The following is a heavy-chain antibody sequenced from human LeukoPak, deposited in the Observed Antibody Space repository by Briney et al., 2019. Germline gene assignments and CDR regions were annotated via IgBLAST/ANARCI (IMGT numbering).Heavy chain of an antibody. Sequence: PSETLSLTCAVYGGSFSGYYWSWIRQPPGKGLEWIGEINHSGSTNYNPSLKSRVTISVDTSKNQFSLKLSSVTAADTAVYYCARGSVAREYNWFDPWGQGTLVTVSS. CDR2: INHSGST. CDR1: GGSFSGYY. V-gene: IGHV4-34*01. J-gene: IGHJ5*02. D-gene: IGHD3-10*01. CDR3: ARGSVAREYNWFDP.